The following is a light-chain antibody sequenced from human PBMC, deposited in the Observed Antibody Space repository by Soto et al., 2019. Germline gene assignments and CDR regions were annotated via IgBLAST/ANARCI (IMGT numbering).Light chain of an antibody. CDR2: GAS. CDR1: QSVSSN. J-gene: IGKJ1*01. V-gene: IGKV3-15*01. CDR3: QQYNIWPQT. Sequence: EIVMTQSPATPSVSPGEKAPLSCRASQSVSSNLAWYQQKPGQAPRLLIYGASTRATGIPARFSGSGSGTEFTLTISSLQSEDFAVYFCQQYNIWPQTFGQGTKVDIK.